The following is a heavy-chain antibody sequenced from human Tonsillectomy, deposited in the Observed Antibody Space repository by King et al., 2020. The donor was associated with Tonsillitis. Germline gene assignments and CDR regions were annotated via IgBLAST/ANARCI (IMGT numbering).Heavy chain of an antibody. J-gene: IGHJ3*02. Sequence: QLVQSGAEVKKPGASVKVSCKASGYTFPSYGISWVRQAPGQGLEWMGWISAYNGNTNYAQNLQGRVTMTTDTSTSTAYMELRSLRSDDTAVYYCARDMPSMIVVPHDVFDIWGQGTMVTVSS. D-gene: IGHD3-22*01. CDR1: GYTFPSYG. CDR2: ISAYNGNT. CDR3: ARDMPSMIVVPHDVFDI. V-gene: IGHV1-18*04.